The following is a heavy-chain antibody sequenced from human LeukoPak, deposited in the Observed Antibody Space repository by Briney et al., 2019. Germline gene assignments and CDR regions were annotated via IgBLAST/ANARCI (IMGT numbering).Heavy chain of an antibody. J-gene: IGHJ5*02. CDR3: ARDWGSYYNVNWFDP. CDR1: GYSISSGYY. CDR2: IYHSGST. D-gene: IGHD3-10*01. V-gene: IGHV4-38-2*02. Sequence: PSETLSLTCTVSGYSISSGYYWGWIRQPPGKGLEWIGSIYHSGSTYYNPSLKSRVTISVDTSKNQFSLKLSSVTAADTAVYYCARDWGSYYNVNWFDPWGQGTLVTVSS.